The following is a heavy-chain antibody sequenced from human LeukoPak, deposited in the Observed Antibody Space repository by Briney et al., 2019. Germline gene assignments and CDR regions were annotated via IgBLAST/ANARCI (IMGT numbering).Heavy chain of an antibody. CDR2: ITGSGGDS. V-gene: IGHV3-23*01. D-gene: IGHD3-3*01. CDR1: GNYW. CDR3: AKKSLWSGPFDY. Sequence: GGSLRLSCAASGNYWMHWVRQAPGKGLEWVSIITGSGGDSYYADSVKGRFTLSRDNSKNTLYLQMNSLRAEDTALYFCAKKSLWSGPFDYWGQGTLVTVFS. J-gene: IGHJ4*02.